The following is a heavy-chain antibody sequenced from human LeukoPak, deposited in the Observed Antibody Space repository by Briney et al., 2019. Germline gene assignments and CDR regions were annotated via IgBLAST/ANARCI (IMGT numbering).Heavy chain of an antibody. J-gene: IGHJ4*02. V-gene: IGHV3-66*01. CDR2: IYSGGST. Sequence: GGSLRLSCAVSGFTVSSNYMTWVRQAPGKGLEWVSLIYSGGSTFYADSVKGRFTISRDNSENTVCLQMNSLRAEDTAVYYCAREGHTRYFDYWGQGTLVTVSS. CDR1: GFTVSSNY. CDR3: AREGHTRYFDY.